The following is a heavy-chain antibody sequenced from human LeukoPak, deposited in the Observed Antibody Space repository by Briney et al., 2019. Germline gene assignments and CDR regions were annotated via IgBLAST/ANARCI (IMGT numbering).Heavy chain of an antibody. Sequence: GGSLRLSCAASGFSFSTQEMAWVRQAPGKGLEWVSYISKDGRTIYYADSVKGRFTISRDNTRNSLFLQLSSLSADDTAFYYCARGSYTGFDLYFDSWGQGTRVTISS. CDR3: ARGSYTGFDLYFDS. CDR2: ISKDGRTI. V-gene: IGHV3-48*03. CDR1: GFSFSTQE. J-gene: IGHJ4*02. D-gene: IGHD5-12*01.